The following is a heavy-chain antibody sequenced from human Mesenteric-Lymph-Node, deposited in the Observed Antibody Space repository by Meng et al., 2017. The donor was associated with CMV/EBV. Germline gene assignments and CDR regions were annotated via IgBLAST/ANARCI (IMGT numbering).Heavy chain of an antibody. CDR1: GFNFSDYY. CDR2: ISSSGSTI. Sequence: CAASGFNFSDYYMSWIRQAPGKGLEWVSYISSSGSTIEYADSVKGRFTISRDNAKNSLYLQMNSLRAEDTAVYYCARLGYGDFSFDNWGQGTLVTVSS. V-gene: IGHV3-11*01. J-gene: IGHJ4*02. CDR3: ARLGYGDFSFDN. D-gene: IGHD2-21*02.